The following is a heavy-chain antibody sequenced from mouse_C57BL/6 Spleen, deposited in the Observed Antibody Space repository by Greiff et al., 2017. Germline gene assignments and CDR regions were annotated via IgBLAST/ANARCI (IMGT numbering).Heavy chain of an antibody. CDR1: GYTFTSYW. J-gene: IGHJ1*03. V-gene: IGHV1-59*01. CDR3: ARYSLLEGYFYWYCDV. CDR2: IDPSDSYT. Sequence: QVQLQQPGAELVRPGTSVKLSCKASGYTFTSYWMHWVKQRPGQGLEWIGVIDPSDSYTNYNQKFKGKDTLTVDTSSSTAYMQLSSLTSEDSAVYCCARYSLLEGYFYWYCDVWGTGTTVTVSS. D-gene: IGHD1-1*01.